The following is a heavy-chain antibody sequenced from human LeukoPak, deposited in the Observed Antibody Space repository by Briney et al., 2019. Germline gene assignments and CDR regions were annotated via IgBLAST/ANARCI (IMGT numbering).Heavy chain of an antibody. CDR1: GYTFTGYY. J-gene: IGHJ4*02. CDR2: INPNSGGT. Sequence: GASVKVSCKASGYTFTGYYMHWVRQAPGQGLEWMGWINPNSGGTNYAQNFQGRVTMTRDTSTNTAYMDLSSLRSDDTAVYYCARGITTGAPYWGQGTLVTVSS. CDR3: ARGITTGAPY. D-gene: IGHD1-1*01. V-gene: IGHV1-2*02.